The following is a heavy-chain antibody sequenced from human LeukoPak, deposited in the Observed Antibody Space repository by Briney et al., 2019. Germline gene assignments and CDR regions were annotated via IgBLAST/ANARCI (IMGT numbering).Heavy chain of an antibody. CDR3: ARGGGYQNYYYYYMDV. CDR2: IYYSGST. CDR1: GGSISSYY. V-gene: IGHV4-59*01. Sequence: SETLSLTCTVSGGSISSYYWSWIRQPPGKGLEWIGYIYYSGSTNYNPSLKSRVTISVDTSKNQFSLKLSSVTAADTAVYYCARGGGYQNYYYYYMDVWGKGTTVTISS. J-gene: IGHJ6*03. D-gene: IGHD1-26*01.